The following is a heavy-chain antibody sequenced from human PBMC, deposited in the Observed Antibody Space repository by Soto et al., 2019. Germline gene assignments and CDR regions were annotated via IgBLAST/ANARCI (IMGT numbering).Heavy chain of an antibody. Sequence: GGSLRLSCAASGFTVSSMSWVRQAPGKGLEWVSVIYSGGSTYYADSVKGRLTISRDNSKNTLFLQMNSLRVEDTAVYYCARLSSGNYFDYWGQGTLVTSPQ. V-gene: IGHV3-66*04. CDR1: GFTVSS. CDR2: IYSGGST. J-gene: IGHJ4*02. D-gene: IGHD3-22*01. CDR3: ARLSSGNYFDY.